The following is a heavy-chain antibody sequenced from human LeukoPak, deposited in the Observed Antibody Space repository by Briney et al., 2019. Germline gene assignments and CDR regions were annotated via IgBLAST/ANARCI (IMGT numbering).Heavy chain of an antibody. CDR3: ARVVPAANDAFDI. CDR1: GFTFDDYA. J-gene: IGHJ3*02. V-gene: IGHV3-9*01. D-gene: IGHD2-2*01. Sequence: PGRSLRLSCAASGFTFDDYAMHWVRQAPGKGLEWVSGISWNSGSIGYADSVKGRFTTSRDNAKNSLYLQMNSLRAEDTALYYCARVVPAANDAFDIWGQGTMVTVSS. CDR2: ISWNSGSI.